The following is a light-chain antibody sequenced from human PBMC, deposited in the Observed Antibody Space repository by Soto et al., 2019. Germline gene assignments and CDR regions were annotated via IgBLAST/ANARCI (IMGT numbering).Light chain of an antibody. CDR3: QQNYTTRALS. CDR2: AAS. Sequence: DIQMTQSPSSLSASVGDRVIITCRASQSISSHLNWYQQKPGKAPKLLIYAASSLQSGVLSRFSGSGSGTDFTLTINSLQPEDFATYYCQQNYTTRALSFGGGTKVDIK. J-gene: IGKJ4*01. V-gene: IGKV1-39*01. CDR1: QSISSH.